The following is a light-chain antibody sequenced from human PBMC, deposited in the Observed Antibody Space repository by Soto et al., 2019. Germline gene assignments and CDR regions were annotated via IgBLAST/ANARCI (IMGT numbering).Light chain of an antibody. Sequence: DIQMTQSPSSLAASVGDRGTISCRASQGISNYLAWYQQKPGKAPKLLIYATSTLQSGVSSRFTGSGSGTDFTLTISSLQPEDVATYYCQKYNWPPFTFGPGTKVDI. J-gene: IGKJ3*01. V-gene: IGKV1-27*01. CDR3: QKYNWPPFT. CDR2: ATS. CDR1: QGISNY.